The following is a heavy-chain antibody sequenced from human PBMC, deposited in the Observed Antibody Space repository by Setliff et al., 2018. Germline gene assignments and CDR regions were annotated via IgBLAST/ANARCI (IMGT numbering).Heavy chain of an antibody. CDR1: GFSLSNARMG. CDR2: IFSNDEK. Sequence: SGPTLVNPTETLTLTCTVSGFSLSNARMGVSWIRQPPGKTLEWLAHIFSNDEKSYSTSLESRLTTSKDTSKSQVVLTMTNMDPADTATYYCARYYYDSSAYYPFLYWGQGMLVTVSS. V-gene: IGHV2-26*01. J-gene: IGHJ4*02. D-gene: IGHD3-22*01. CDR3: ARYYYDSSAYYPFLY.